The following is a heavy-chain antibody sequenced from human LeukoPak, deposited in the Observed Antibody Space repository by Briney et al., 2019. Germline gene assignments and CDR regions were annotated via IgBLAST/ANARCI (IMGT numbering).Heavy chain of an antibody. J-gene: IGHJ4*02. V-gene: IGHV3-23*01. Sequence: PGGSLRLSCAASGFTFSNFAMSWVRQAPGKGLECVSLISANGGATYYADSAKGRFTISRDNSKSTLYLQMNSLRADDTAVYYCAKASGSPYYFDYWGQGTLVTVSS. CDR2: ISANGGAT. CDR3: AKASGSPYYFDY. CDR1: GFTFSNFA. D-gene: IGHD3-10*01.